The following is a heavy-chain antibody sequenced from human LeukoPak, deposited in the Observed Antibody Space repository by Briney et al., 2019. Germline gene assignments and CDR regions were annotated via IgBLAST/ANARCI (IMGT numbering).Heavy chain of an antibody. V-gene: IGHV1-46*01. CDR2: INPSGGST. CDR3: ARPYHTTYYYDSSGYYHPVDAFDI. CDR1: GYTFTSYY. Sequence: ASVKVSCKASGYTFTSYYMHWVRQAPGQGLEWMGIINPSGGSTSYAQKFQGRVTMTRDTSTSTVYMELSSLRSEDTAVYYCARPYHTTYYYDSSGYYHPVDAFDIWGQGTMVTVSS. D-gene: IGHD3-22*01. J-gene: IGHJ3*02.